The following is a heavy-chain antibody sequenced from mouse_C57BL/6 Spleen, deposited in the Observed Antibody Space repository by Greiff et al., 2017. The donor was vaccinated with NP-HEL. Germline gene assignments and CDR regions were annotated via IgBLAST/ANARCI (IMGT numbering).Heavy chain of an antibody. V-gene: IGHV1-81*01. J-gene: IGHJ2*01. Sequence: VQLQQSGAELARPGASVKLSCKASGYTFTSYGISWVKQRTGQGLEWIGEIYPRSGNTYYNEKFKGKATLTADKSSSTAYMELRSLTSEDSAFYFCARKSTKVTTGDFDYWGQGTTLTVSS. CDR1: GYTFTSYG. CDR2: IYPRSGNT. D-gene: IGHD2-2*01. CDR3: ARKSTKVTTGDFDY.